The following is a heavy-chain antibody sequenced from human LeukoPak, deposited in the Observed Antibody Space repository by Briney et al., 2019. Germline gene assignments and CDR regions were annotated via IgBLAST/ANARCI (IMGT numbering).Heavy chain of an antibody. CDR1: DGSISSSSYY. CDR2: IYYSGSA. CDR3: ARDQGRWLVRTFDY. V-gene: IGHV4-39*07. J-gene: IGHJ4*02. D-gene: IGHD6-19*01. Sequence: SETLSLTCTVSDGSISSSSYYWGWIRQPPGKGLEWIGNIYYSGSAYYNPSLKSRVTISVDTSRNQFSLKLSSVTAADTAVYYCARDQGRWLVRTFDYWGQGTLVTVSS.